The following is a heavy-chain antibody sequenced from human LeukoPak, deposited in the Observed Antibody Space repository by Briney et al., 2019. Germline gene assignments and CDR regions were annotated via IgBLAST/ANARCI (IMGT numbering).Heavy chain of an antibody. D-gene: IGHD6-19*01. CDR2: IYYSGST. CDR3: ARHSSSGWFPFDY. V-gene: IGHV4-59*08. Sequence: SETLSLTCTVSGGSISSYYWSWIRQPPGKGLEWIGYIYYSGSTNYNPSLKSRVTISVDTSKNQFSLKLSSVPAADTAVYYCARHSSSGWFPFDYWGQGTLVTVSS. J-gene: IGHJ4*02. CDR1: GGSISSYY.